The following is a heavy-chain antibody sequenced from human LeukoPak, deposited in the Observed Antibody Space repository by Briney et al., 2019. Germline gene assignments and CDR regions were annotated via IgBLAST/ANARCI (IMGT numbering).Heavy chain of an antibody. Sequence: SETLSLTCTVSGGSISSYYWSWIRQPAGKGLEWIGRVSNSGTTNYNPSLKTRVSMAVGTSNNQLSMTLSSVTAADTALYYCARGRYYFEDWGQGTLVTVSS. J-gene: IGHJ4*02. V-gene: IGHV4-4*07. CDR3: ARGRYYFED. CDR1: GGSISSYY. CDR2: VSNSGTT.